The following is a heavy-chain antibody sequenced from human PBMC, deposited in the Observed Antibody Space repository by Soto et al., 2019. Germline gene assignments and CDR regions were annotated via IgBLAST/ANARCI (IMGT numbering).Heavy chain of an antibody. CDR2: ISDTGET. J-gene: IGHJ4*02. D-gene: IGHD6-6*01. CDR3: AKRVAYRSSSAYFDD. CDR1: GFTFSSYG. Sequence: GGSLRLSCAASGFTFSSYGMSWVRQAPGKGLEWVSSISDTGETYYADSVKGRFTISRDNPKNTLYLQMNSLRAEDTAVYYCAKRVAYRSSSAYFDDWGQGTLVTVSS. V-gene: IGHV3-23*01.